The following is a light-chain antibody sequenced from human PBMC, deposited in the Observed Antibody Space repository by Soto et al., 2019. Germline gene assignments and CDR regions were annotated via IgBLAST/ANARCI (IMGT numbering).Light chain of an antibody. CDR2: KAS. J-gene: IGKJ4*01. CDR3: QQYNSYSLT. V-gene: IGKV1-5*03. Sequence: DIQMTQSPSTLSASVGDRVTITCRASESISSWLAWYQQKRGKAPKLLIYKASILESGLPSRFSGSGSGTEFTLTSSSLQPDDFATYYCQQYNSYSLTFGGGTKVETK. CDR1: ESISSW.